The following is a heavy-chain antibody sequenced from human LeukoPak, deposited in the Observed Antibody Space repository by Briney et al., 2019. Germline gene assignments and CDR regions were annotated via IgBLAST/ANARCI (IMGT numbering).Heavy chain of an antibody. CDR2: IYYSGST. Sequence: TQTLSLTCTVSGGSISSGGYYWRWIRQHPGKGLEWIGYIYYSGSTYYNPSLKSRVTISVDTSKNQFSLKLSSVTAADTAVYYCARLSYDSSGYYYEDAFDIWGQGTMVTVSS. CDR3: ARLSYDSSGYYYEDAFDI. CDR1: GGSISSGGYY. J-gene: IGHJ3*02. V-gene: IGHV4-31*03. D-gene: IGHD3-22*01.